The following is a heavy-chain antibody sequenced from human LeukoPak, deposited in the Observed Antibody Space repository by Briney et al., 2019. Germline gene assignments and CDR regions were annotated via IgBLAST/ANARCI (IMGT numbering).Heavy chain of an antibody. CDR3: AREVVRGVIDY. Sequence: GGSLRLSCAASGFAFSSYSINWVRQAPGKGLEWVSYISSSGSTIYYADSVKGRFTISRDNAKNSLYLQMNSLRAEDTAVYYCAREVVRGVIDYWGQGTLVTVSS. D-gene: IGHD3-10*01. V-gene: IGHV3-48*03. CDR1: GFAFSSYS. J-gene: IGHJ4*02. CDR2: ISSSGSTI.